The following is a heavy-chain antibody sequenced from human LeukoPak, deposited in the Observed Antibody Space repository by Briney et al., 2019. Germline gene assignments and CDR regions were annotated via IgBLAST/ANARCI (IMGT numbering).Heavy chain of an antibody. CDR1: GFTFSNSW. CDR2: IYDSGST. CDR3: ARHYGP. J-gene: IGHJ5*02. D-gene: IGHD3-10*01. Sequence: AGGSLRLSCAASGFTFSNSWMHWIRQPPGKGLEWIGSIYDSGSTYYNPSLKSRVTISVDTSKNQFSLKLNSVTAADTAVYYCARHYGPWGQGTLVTVSS. V-gene: IGHV4-39*01.